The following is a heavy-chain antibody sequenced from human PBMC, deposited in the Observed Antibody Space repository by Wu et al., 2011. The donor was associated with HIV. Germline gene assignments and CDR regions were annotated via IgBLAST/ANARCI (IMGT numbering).Heavy chain of an antibody. Sequence: QVQLVQSGAEVEKPGSSVKVSCKASGGTFSSYAISWVRQAPGQGLEWMGGIIPIFGTTKYAQKFQGRVTITADESTSTAYMELSSLRSDDTAVYYCARDPYSSSFYYYYFMDVWAKGPQSPSP. CDR2: IIPIFGTT. D-gene: IGHD6-6*01. CDR3: ARDPYSSSFYYYYFMDV. V-gene: IGHV1-69*01. CDR1: GGTFSSYA. J-gene: IGHJ6*03.